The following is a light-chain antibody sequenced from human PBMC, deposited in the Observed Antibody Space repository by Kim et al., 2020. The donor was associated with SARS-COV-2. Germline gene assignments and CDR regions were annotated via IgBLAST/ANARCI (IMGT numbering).Light chain of an antibody. Sequence: PGQSVTISCTGTSGDVGGYNYVSWYQQHPGKAPKLMIYEVSKRPSGVPDRFSGSKSGNTASLTVSGLQAEDEADYYCCSYAGSNNVFGTGTKVTVL. CDR1: SGDVGGYNY. CDR2: EVS. J-gene: IGLJ1*01. V-gene: IGLV2-8*01. CDR3: CSYAGSNNV.